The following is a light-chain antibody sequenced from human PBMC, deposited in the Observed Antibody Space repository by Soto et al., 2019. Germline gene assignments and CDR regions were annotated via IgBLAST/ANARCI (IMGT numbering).Light chain of an antibody. CDR1: QSVSSSY. Sequence: EIVLTHSPGTLSLSPGERATLSFRSSQSVSSSYLAWYQQKPGQAPRLLIYGASSRATGIPDRFSGSGSGTDFTLTISSLQPDDFATYYCQQYNSYTVTFGQGTKVDIK. CDR2: GAS. J-gene: IGKJ1*01. CDR3: QQYNSYTVT. V-gene: IGKV3-20*01.